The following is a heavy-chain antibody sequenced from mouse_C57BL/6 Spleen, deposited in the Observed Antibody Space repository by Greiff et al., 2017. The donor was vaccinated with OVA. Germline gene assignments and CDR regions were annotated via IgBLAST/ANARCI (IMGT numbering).Heavy chain of an antibody. CDR3: ARYDFDY. Sequence: QVQLQQSGAELARPGASVKLSCKASGYTFTSYGISWVKQRTGQGLEWIGEIYPSSGNTYYTEKFKGKATLTVDKSSSPAYMELRSLTSEDSAVYFCARYDFDYWGQGTTLTVSS. V-gene: IGHV1-81*01. CDR1: GYTFTSYG. J-gene: IGHJ2*01. CDR2: IYPSSGNT.